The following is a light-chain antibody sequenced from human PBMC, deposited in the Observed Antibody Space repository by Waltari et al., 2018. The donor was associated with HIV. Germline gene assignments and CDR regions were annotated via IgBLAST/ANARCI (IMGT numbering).Light chain of an antibody. J-gene: IGLJ3*02. CDR1: SGHSSYA. CDR3: QTWATGIQV. V-gene: IGLV4-69*02. Sequence: QLVLTQSPSASASLGASVKLTCTLSSGHSSYAIAWHQQQPEKGPRYLMKVDSDGSHSKGDGIPDRVSGSYSGAERYLTISSLQSEDEADYYCQTWATGIQVFGGGTKLTVL. CDR2: VDSDGSH.